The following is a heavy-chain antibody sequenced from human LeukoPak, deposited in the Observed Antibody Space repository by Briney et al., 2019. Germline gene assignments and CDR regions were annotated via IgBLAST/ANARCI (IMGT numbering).Heavy chain of an antibody. CDR3: AGLGATRDY. J-gene: IGHJ4*02. CDR2: IYYSGST. Sequence: NPSETLSLTCTVSGGSISSYYWSWIRQPPGKGLEWIGYIYYSGSTNYNPPLKSRVTISVDTSKNQFSLKLSSVTAADTAVYYCAGLGATRDYWGQGTLVTVSS. V-gene: IGHV4-59*01. D-gene: IGHD1-26*01. CDR1: GGSISSYY.